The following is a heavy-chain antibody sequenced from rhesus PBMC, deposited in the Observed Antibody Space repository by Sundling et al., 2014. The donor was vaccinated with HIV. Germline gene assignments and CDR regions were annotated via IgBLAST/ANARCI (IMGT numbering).Heavy chain of an antibody. CDR3: AKDVATQVRNYFDS. Sequence: EVQLVESGGGLAKPGGSLRLSCTTSGYIFSVYWMYWVRQTPRKGLQWISAINRAGSRVYYADSVKGRFTISRENAKNTLYLQMDSLRTEDTAVYYCAKDVATQVRNYFDSWGQGVLVTVSS. J-gene: IGHJ4*01. CDR1: GYIFSVYW. CDR2: INRAGSRV. V-gene: IGHV3-28*01. D-gene: IGHD3-9*01.